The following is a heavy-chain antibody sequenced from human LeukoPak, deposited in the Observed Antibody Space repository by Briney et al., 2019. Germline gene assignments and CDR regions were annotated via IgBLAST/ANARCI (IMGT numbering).Heavy chain of an antibody. V-gene: IGHV4-61*02. Sequence: SETLSLTCTVSGGSISSGSYYWSWIRQPAGKGLEWIGRIYTSGSTNYDPSLKSRVTISVDTSKNQFSLKLSSVTAADTAVYYCAIWYSSSWYGWFDPWGQGTLVTVSS. CDR2: IYTSGST. CDR1: GGSISSGSYY. J-gene: IGHJ5*02. CDR3: AIWYSSSWYGWFDP. D-gene: IGHD6-13*01.